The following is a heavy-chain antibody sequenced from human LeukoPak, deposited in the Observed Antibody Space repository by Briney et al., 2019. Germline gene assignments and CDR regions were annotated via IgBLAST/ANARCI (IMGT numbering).Heavy chain of an antibody. V-gene: IGHV3-53*01. CDR3: ATAEPPLRVLDY. Sequence: PGGSRRLSCAASGFTVGSNYMSWVRQAPGKGLEWVSVIYSGGSTYYPESVKGRFPISRDNSKTPVYLQMTSLRAEDPAVYYCATAEPPLRVLDYWGQGTLVTVSS. CDR2: IYSGGST. J-gene: IGHJ4*02. D-gene: IGHD5-12*01. CDR1: GFTVGSNY.